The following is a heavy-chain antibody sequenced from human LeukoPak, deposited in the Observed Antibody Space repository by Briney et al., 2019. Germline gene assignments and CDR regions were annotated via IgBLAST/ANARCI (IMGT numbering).Heavy chain of an antibody. CDR3: ARAPVTSCRGAFCYPLDY. CDR2: TSSSDSGK. CDR1: GFTLSSYA. V-gene: IGHV3-23*01. Sequence: PGGSLRLSCVVSGFTLSSYAMSWVRQAPGKGLEWVAATSSSDSGKYHADSVRGRFTISRDNSRNTVYLQMNSLRAEDAAVYYCARAPVTSCRGAFCYPLDYWGPGILVTVSS. D-gene: IGHD2-15*01. J-gene: IGHJ4*02.